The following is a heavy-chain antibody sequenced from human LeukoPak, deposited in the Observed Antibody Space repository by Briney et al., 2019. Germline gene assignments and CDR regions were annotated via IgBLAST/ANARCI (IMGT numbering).Heavy chain of an antibody. CDR3: ARDKSTAMPLGYYYYYYMDV. D-gene: IGHD5-18*01. Sequence: SETLSLTCTVSGYSISSGYYRGWIRQPPGKGLEWIGSIYHSGSTYYNPSLKSRVTISVDTSKNQFSLKLSSVTAADTAVYYCARDKSTAMPLGYYYYYYMDVWGKGTTVTVSS. CDR2: IYHSGST. V-gene: IGHV4-38-2*02. J-gene: IGHJ6*03. CDR1: GYSISSGYY.